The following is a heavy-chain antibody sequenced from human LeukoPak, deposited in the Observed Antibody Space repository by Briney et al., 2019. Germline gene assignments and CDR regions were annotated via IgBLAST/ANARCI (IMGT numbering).Heavy chain of an antibody. CDR3: ARQYSGDSRSPFFDY. V-gene: IGHV4-39*01. D-gene: IGHD5-18*01. Sequence: SETLSLTCTVSGDSISSGGYYWSWIRQHPGKGLEWIGYIYYSGRTYYNPSLKSRVTISVDTSKNQFSLKLSSVTAADTAVYYCARQYSGDSRSPFFDYWGQGTLVTVSS. J-gene: IGHJ4*02. CDR2: IYYSGRT. CDR1: GDSISSGGYY.